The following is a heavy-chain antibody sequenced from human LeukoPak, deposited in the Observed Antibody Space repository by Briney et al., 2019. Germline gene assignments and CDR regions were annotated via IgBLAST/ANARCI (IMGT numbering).Heavy chain of an antibody. Sequence: SQTLSLTCTVSGGSISSGGYYWSWIRQPPGKGLEWIGYIYHSGSTYYNPSLKSRVTISVDRSKNQFSLKLSSVTAADTAVYYCARDAIYDYSNSHFDYWGQGTLVTVSS. CDR2: IYHSGST. D-gene: IGHD4-11*01. CDR3: ARDAIYDYSNSHFDY. V-gene: IGHV4-30-2*01. J-gene: IGHJ4*02. CDR1: GGSISSGGYY.